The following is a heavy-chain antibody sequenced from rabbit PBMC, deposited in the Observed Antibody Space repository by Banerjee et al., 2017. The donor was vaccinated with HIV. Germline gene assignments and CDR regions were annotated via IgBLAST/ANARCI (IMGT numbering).Heavy chain of an antibody. V-gene: IGHV1S40*01. Sequence: QSLEESGGDLVKPGASLTLTCTASGFSFSSSYYMCWVRQAPGKGLEWIGCIYTSSGNTYYANWAKGRFTISKTSSTTVTLKMTSLTAADTATYCCARHYNIYTYAGDLWGPGTLVTVS. CDR1: GFSFSSSYY. J-gene: IGHJ4*01. CDR3: ARHYNIYTYAGDL. CDR2: IYTSSGNT. D-gene: IGHD6-1*01.